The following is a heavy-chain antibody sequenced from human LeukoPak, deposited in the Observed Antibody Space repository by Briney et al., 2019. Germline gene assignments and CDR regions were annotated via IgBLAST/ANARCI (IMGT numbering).Heavy chain of an antibody. CDR1: GGSISGYW. CDR3: ARGDTRGNDI. CDR2: IYSSGTT. Sequence: PSETLSLTCTVSGGSISGYWCSWIRQPPGKGLEWIGYIYSSGTTNYNPSLNSRVTMSVDTSKSQFSLQLSSVTAADTAVYYCARGDTRGNDIWGQGTMVAVSS. J-gene: IGHJ3*02. D-gene: IGHD1-26*01. V-gene: IGHV4-59*01.